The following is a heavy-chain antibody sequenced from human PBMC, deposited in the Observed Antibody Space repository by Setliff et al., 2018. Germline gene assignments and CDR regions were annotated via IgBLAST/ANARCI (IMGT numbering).Heavy chain of an antibody. D-gene: IGHD6-13*01. CDR1: GHSLTSNH. J-gene: IGHJ6*03. V-gene: IGHV1-46*01. CDR3: ARGIVAYASWYPNKHAYYFYMDV. CDR2: INPSGEST. Sequence: ASVKVSCKASGHSLTSNHFHWVRQAPGQGLEWLGVINPSGESTNYAQKFQGRVNMTRDTSTSTAYMELRSLKSEDAAIYYCARGIVAYASWYPNKHAYYFYMDVWGNGTTVTVSS.